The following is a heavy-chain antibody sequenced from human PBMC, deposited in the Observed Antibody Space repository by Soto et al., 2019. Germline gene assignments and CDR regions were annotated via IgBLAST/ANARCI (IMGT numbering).Heavy chain of an antibody. V-gene: IGHV1-18*01. J-gene: IGHJ6*02. D-gene: IGHD2-8*01. Sequence: ASVKVSCKASGFTFTSSAMHWVRQAPGQRLEWMGWISGYNGDTTYAQKFQGRVTMTIDTSTSTAYMELRSLTSDDTAVYYCAKNGQPPYYYYGLDVWGQGTKVTVSS. CDR1: GFTFTSSA. CDR2: ISGYNGDT. CDR3: AKNGQPPYYYYGLDV.